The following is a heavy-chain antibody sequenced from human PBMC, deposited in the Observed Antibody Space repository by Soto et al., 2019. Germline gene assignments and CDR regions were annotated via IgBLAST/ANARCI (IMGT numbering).Heavy chain of an antibody. CDR2: IIPILGIA. V-gene: IGHV1-69*02. D-gene: IGHD2-15*01. J-gene: IGHJ1*01. Sequence: QVQLVQSGAEVKKPGSSVKVSCKASGGTFSSYTISWVRQAPGQGLEWMGRIIPILGIANYAQKFQGRVTITADKSTSTAYMELSRLRSEDTAVYYCASLYCSGGSCYHPPKYFQHWGQGTLVTVSS. CDR1: GGTFSSYT. CDR3: ASLYCSGGSCYHPPKYFQH.